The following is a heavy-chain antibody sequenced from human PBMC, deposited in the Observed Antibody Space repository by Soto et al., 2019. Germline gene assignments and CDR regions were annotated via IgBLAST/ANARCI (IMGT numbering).Heavy chain of an antibody. CDR3: ARPYFGVGYCSSTSCPWAFDI. D-gene: IGHD2-2*01. J-gene: IGHJ3*02. CDR1: GYSFTSYW. V-gene: IGHV5-51*01. Sequence: PGESLKISCKGSGYSFTSYWIGWVRQMPGKGLEWMGIIYPGDSDTRYSPSFQGQVTISADKSISTAYLQWSSLKASDTAMYYCARPYFGVGYCSSTSCPWAFDIWGQGTMVTVSS. CDR2: IYPGDSDT.